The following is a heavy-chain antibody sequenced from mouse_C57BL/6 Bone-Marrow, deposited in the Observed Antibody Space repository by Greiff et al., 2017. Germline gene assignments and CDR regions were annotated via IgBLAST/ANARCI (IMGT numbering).Heavy chain of an antibody. V-gene: IGHV1-52*01. J-gene: IGHJ2*01. CDR1: GYTFTSYW. CDR3: LYDGFFSPG. D-gene: IGHD2-3*01. CDR2: IDPSDSET. Sequence: QLQQPGAELVRPGSSVKLSCKASGYTFTSYWMHWVKQRPIQGLEWIGNIDPSDSETHYNQKFKDKATLTVDKSSSTAYMQLSSLTSEDSAVYYCLYDGFFSPGWGQGTTLTVSS.